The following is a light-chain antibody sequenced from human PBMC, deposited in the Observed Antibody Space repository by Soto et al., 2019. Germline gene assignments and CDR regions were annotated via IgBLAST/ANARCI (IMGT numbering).Light chain of an antibody. CDR3: QQRSNWRRT. V-gene: IGKV3-11*01. J-gene: IGKJ4*01. Sequence: EIVLTQSPATLSLSPGERATLSCRASQSVSSYLAWFQQKPGQAPRLRIYDASNRATGIPARFSGSGSGTDFTLTISSLEPEDFAVYYCQQRSNWRRTFGGGTKVEIK. CDR2: DAS. CDR1: QSVSSY.